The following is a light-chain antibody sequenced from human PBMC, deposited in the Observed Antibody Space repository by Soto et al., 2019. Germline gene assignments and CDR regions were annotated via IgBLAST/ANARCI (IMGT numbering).Light chain of an antibody. CDR3: KQYDNSPIT. V-gene: IGKV3-20*01. CDR1: QSISSSF. J-gene: IGKJ5*01. CDR2: GAS. Sequence: PGERASLSCGASQSISSSFLAWYQQKPGQAPRLLIYGASSRATGIHDRFSGTGSETDFTLTIRRLEPEDFAVYYCKQYDNSPITFGQGTRLEIK.